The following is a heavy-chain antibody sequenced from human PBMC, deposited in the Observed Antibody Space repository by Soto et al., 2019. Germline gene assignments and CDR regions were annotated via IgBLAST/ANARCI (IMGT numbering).Heavy chain of an antibody. CDR2: IYYSGST. CDR1: VGSFSSGSYY. J-gene: IGHJ4*02. Sequence: SETLSLTCTVPVGSFSSGSYYWSWILQPPGKGLEWIGYIYYSGSTNYNPSLKSRVTISVDTSKNQFSLKLSSVTAADTAVYYCAIGGSYYPPYFDYWGQGTLVTVSS. CDR3: AIGGSYYPPYFDY. D-gene: IGHD1-26*01. V-gene: IGHV4-61*01.